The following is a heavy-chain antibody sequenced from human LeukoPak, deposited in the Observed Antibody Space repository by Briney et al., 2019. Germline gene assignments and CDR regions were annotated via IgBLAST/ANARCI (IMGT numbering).Heavy chain of an antibody. CDR1: GCTFPHYG. CDR3: SRDLKMGYSSGRYSWGTGSSNDY. J-gene: IGHJ4*02. V-gene: IGHV1-18*01. CDR2: FRDYNGKR. D-gene: IGHD6-19*01. Sequence: VHVSYKACGCTFPHYGIRLVRQAPGPGLEWMGGFRDYNGKRNYAQKVQRRITMTTATSTSTGYMELRSLRSDDTAVYYCSRDLKMGYSSGRYSWGTGSSNDYWGQGTLVTVSS.